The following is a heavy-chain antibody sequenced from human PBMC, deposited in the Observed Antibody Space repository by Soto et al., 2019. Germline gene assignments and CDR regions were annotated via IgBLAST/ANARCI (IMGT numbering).Heavy chain of an antibody. J-gene: IGHJ4*02. CDR2: IYYNGST. CDR3: ARGGKNYGGEFGY. CDR1: GLTISSASYH. Sequence: SETLSLTCSVSGLTISSASYHWSWIRQHPGKGLEWVGNIYYNGSTYYSPSLKSRVTISIDTSKNQFSLKLSSVTAADTAVYYCARGGKNYGGEFGYWGQGTLVTVSS. D-gene: IGHD4-17*01. V-gene: IGHV4-30-4*02.